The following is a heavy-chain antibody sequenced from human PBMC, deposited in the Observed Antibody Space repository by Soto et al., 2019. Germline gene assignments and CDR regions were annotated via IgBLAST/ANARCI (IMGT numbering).Heavy chain of an antibody. CDR1: GGSISSSGYY. D-gene: IGHD3-3*02. J-gene: IGHJ5*02. CDR2: IYYSGST. CDR3: ASPKIAFYNWFDP. Sequence: TSETRSLTCTVSGGSISSSGYYWGWIRQRPGKGLEWIGSIYYSGSTYYNPSLKSRVTISVDTSKNQFSLKLSSVTAADTAVYYCASPKIAFYNWFDPWGQGTLVTVS. V-gene: IGHV4-39*01.